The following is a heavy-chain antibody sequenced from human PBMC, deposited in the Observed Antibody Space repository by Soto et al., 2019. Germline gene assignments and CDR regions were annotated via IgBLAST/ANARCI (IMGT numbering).Heavy chain of an antibody. CDR3: AKREWFGELLAFEY. V-gene: IGHV3-30*18. CDR1: GFTFSSVG. CDR2: ISYDGSKK. J-gene: IGHJ4*02. Sequence: PGGSLRLSCAASGFTFSSVGMHWVRQAPGKGLERVAVISYDGSKKYYVDSVKGRFTISRDNSKNTLYLQMNNLRAEDTAVYYCAKREWFGELLAFEYWGQGTRVTDSP. D-gene: IGHD3-10*01.